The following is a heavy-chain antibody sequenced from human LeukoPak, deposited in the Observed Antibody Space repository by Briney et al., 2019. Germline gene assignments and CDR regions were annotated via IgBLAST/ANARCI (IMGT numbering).Heavy chain of an antibody. D-gene: IGHD1-26*01. J-gene: IGHJ4*02. CDR2: TNHSGST. CDR3: ARGQPIGLLRPRYYFDY. CDR1: GGSFSGYY. Sequence: SETLSLTCAVYGGSFSGYYWSWIRQPPGKGLEWIGETNHSGSTNYNPSLKSRVTISVDTSKNQFSLKLSSVTAADTAVYYCARGQPIGLLRPRYYFDYWGQGTLVTVSS. V-gene: IGHV4-34*01.